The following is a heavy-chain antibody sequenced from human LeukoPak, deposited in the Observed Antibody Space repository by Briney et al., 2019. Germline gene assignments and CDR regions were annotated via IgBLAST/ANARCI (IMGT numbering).Heavy chain of an antibody. J-gene: IGHJ4*02. D-gene: IGHD3-22*01. CDR2: ISVSGGSE. V-gene: IGHV3-23*01. CDR1: RLSFNSNA. CDR3: ASHAHDYDSSGYFDS. Sequence: GGSLRLSCVVSRLSFNSNAMYWVRQAPGKGLEWVSGISVSGGSEYYADSVKGRFSVSRDNSKHTVYLQMNSLRAEDTAVYFCASHAHDYDSSGYFDSWGQGALVTVSS.